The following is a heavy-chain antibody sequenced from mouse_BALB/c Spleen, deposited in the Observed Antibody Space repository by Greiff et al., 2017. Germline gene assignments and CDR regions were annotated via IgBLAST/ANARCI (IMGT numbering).Heavy chain of an antibody. V-gene: IGHV1-15*01. CDR3: TRSLDYDEGVFAY. D-gene: IGHD2-4*01. CDR2: IDPETGGT. J-gene: IGHJ3*01. CDR1: GYTFTDYE. Sequence: VQLQQSGAELVRPGASVTLSCKASGYTFTDYEMHWVKQTPVHGLEWIGAIDPETGGTAYNQKFKGKATLTADKSSSTAYMELRSLTSEDSAVYYCTRSLDYDEGVFAYWGQGTLVTVSA.